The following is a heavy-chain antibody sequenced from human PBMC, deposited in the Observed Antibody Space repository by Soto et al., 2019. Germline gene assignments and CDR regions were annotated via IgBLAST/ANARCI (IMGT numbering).Heavy chain of an antibody. CDR2: ISVTGAST. V-gene: IGHV3-23*01. D-gene: IGHD6-13*01. CDR1: GLTFSGSA. J-gene: IGHJ4*02. CDR3: AKIRSIAAALSDY. Sequence: GGSPRLSCAASGLTFSGSAMSWVRQAPGKGLEWVSSISVTGASTYYADSVQGRFTVSRDNSKDTFFLEMNSLRGEDTAVYFCAKIRSIAAALSDYSGQRTLVTLSS.